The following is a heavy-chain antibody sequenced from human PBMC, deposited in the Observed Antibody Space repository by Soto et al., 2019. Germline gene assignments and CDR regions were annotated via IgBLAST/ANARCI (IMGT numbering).Heavy chain of an antibody. Sequence: ASVKVSCKASGYTFTSYGISWVRQAPGQGLEWMGWISAYNGNTNYAQKLQGRVTMTTDTSTSTAYMELRSLRSDDTAVYYCARYLAGTTGYYYYMDVWGKGTTVTVSS. CDR1: GYTFTSYG. D-gene: IGHD1-7*01. CDR3: ARYLAGTTGYYYYMDV. V-gene: IGHV1-18*01. CDR2: ISAYNGNT. J-gene: IGHJ6*03.